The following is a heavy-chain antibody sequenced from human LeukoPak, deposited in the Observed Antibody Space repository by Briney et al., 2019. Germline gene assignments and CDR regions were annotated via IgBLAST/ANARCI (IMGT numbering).Heavy chain of an antibody. D-gene: IGHD6-13*01. Sequence: GGSLRLSCEASGYTFTNNWMTWFRQAPGKGLEWVANVNEDGSEQNHLDSVKGRFTISRDNAKNSVYLQMNNLRVEETAVYYCARDQGPPYSSSWYSFDYWGQGTLVTVSS. V-gene: IGHV3-7*01. CDR2: VNEDGSEQ. CDR3: ARDQGPPYSSSWYSFDY. J-gene: IGHJ4*02. CDR1: GYTFTNNW.